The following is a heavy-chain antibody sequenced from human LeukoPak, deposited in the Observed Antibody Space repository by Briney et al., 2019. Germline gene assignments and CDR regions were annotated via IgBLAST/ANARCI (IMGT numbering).Heavy chain of an antibody. J-gene: IGHJ3*02. D-gene: IGHD5-12*01. V-gene: IGHV4-59*08. Sequence: SETLSLTCAVSGGSISTYYWSWIRQPPGEGLEWIGYIYYSGSTNYKPSLKSRVSISVDTAKNQFSLKLSSVTAADTAVYYCARQRGSYGGYDHDAFNIWGQGTMVTVSS. CDR1: GGSISTYY. CDR3: ARQRGSYGGYDHDAFNI. CDR2: IYYSGST.